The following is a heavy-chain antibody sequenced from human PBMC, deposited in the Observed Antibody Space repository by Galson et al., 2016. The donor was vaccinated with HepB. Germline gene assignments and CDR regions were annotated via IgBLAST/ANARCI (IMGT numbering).Heavy chain of an antibody. CDR3: ARDSGRGDSYGTFDS. Sequence: SLRLSCAASGLTVSSHFMSWVRQAPGKGLEWVSSVFSAGFTYYADPVKGRFTVSRDNSKNILYLEMNSLRAGDTAVYYCARDSGRGDSYGTFDSWGQGTLVTVSS. CDR2: VFSAGFT. CDR1: GLTVSSHF. V-gene: IGHV3-53*01. D-gene: IGHD5-18*01. J-gene: IGHJ4*02.